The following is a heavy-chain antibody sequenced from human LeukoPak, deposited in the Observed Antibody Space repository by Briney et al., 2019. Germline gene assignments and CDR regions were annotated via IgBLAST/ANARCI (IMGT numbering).Heavy chain of an antibody. CDR2: IIPIFGTA. V-gene: IGHV1-69*13. CDR3: ARDTPHYYGSGSYVLDAFDI. CDR1: GGTFSSYA. Sequence: ASVKVSCKASGGTFSSYAISWVRQAPGQGLEWMGGIIPIFGTANYAQKFQGRVTITADESTSTAYMELSSLRSEDTAVYYFARDTPHYYGSGSYVLDAFDIWGQGTMVTVSS. J-gene: IGHJ3*02. D-gene: IGHD3-10*01.